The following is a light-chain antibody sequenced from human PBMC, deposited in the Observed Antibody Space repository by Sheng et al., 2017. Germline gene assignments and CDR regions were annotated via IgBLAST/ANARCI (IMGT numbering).Light chain of an antibody. CDR3: QQYGNSPCT. Sequence: IQMTQSPSSLYASVGDRVTITCRASQSLSTFLNWYQQKPGKAPSLLIYSTSTLQSGVPSRFSGSGSGTEFTLTISSLQPEDFAVYYCQQYGNSPCTFGQGTKLEIK. CDR1: QSLSTF. V-gene: IGKV1-39*01. CDR2: STS. J-gene: IGKJ2*02.